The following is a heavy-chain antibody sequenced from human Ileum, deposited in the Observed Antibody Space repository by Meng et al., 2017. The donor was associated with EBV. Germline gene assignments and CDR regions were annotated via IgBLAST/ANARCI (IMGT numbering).Heavy chain of an antibody. J-gene: IGHJ5*02. Sequence: LTGAGPGLVKPSETLSLPCTVSGGPINSRSYYWGWIRQPPGKGLEWIGSIYYSGRTYYNPSLKSRVTISVDTSKNQFSLKLSSVTAADTAVYYCARPIAAAGWFDPWGQGTLVTVSS. CDR3: ARPIAAAGWFDP. CDR1: GGPINSRSYY. D-gene: IGHD6-13*01. CDR2: IYYSGRT. V-gene: IGHV4-39*01.